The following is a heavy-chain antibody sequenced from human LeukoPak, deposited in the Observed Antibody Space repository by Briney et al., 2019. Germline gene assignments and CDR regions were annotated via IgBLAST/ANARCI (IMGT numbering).Heavy chain of an antibody. V-gene: IGHV1-18*01. Sequence: ASVKVSCKASGYTFTSYGISRVRQAPGQGLEWMGWISAYNGNTNYAQNLQGRVTMTTDTSTSTAYLELRSLRSDDTAVYYCARDYCSSTSCYYGVGPYYYYGMDVWGQGTTVTVSS. D-gene: IGHD2-2*01. J-gene: IGHJ6*02. CDR3: ARDYCSSTSCYYGVGPYYYYGMDV. CDR2: ISAYNGNT. CDR1: GYTFTSYG.